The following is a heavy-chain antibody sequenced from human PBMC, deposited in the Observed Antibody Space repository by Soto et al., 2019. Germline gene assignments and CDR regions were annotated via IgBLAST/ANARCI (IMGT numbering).Heavy chain of an antibody. D-gene: IGHD2-15*01. Sequence: ASVKVSCKASGYTFTRSTMHWVRQAPGQRLEWMGWINAGNGNRKYSQKFQGRVTITRDTSASTAYMELSSLRSEDTAVYYCVRGGSPDIGNLFDPWGQGSLVTVSS. V-gene: IGHV1-3*01. CDR1: GYTFTRST. CDR2: INAGNGNR. CDR3: VRGGSPDIGNLFDP. J-gene: IGHJ5*02.